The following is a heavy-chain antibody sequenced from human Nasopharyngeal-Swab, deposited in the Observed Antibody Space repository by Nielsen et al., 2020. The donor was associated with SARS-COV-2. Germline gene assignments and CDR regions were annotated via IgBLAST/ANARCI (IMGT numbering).Heavy chain of an antibody. J-gene: IGHJ6*03. V-gene: IGHV4-34*01. Sequence: SETLSLTCAVYGGSFSGSYWGRIRQPPGKGPEWIAEINHSGSTNYNPSLKSRVTLSVDTSMNQVSLEVSSVTAADTAVYYCARGLSVIVPAPILGLGPYYYYYYMDVWGKGTTVTVSS. CDR1: GGSFSGSY. CDR3: ARGLSVIVPAPILGLGPYYYYYYMDV. D-gene: IGHD2-2*01. CDR2: INHSGST.